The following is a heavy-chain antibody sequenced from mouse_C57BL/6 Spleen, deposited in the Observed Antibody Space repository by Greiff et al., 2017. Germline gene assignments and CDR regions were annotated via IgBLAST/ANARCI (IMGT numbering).Heavy chain of an antibody. CDR1: GFTFSDYG. V-gene: IGHV5-17*01. D-gene: IGHD2-3*01. CDR3: ARPVYLYYYAMDY. CDR2: ISSGSSTI. Sequence: EVMLVESGGGLVKPGGSLKLSYAASGFTFSDYGMHWVRQAPEKGLEWVAYISSGSSTIYYADTVKGRFTISRDNAKNTLFLQMTSLRSEDTAMYYCARPVYLYYYAMDYWGQGTSVTVSS. J-gene: IGHJ4*01.